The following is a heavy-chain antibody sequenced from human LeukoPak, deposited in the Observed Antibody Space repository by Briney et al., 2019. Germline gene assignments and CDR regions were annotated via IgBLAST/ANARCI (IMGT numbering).Heavy chain of an antibody. CDR2: ISSNGGGT. CDR1: GFTFSSYA. D-gene: IGHD3-10*01. CDR3: AKHYGSGTYYNYLDY. J-gene: IGHJ4*02. Sequence: PGGSLRLSCAASGFTFSSYAMSWVRRARGKGLEWVSAISSNGGGTFYADSVKGQFTISRDNSQNTLYLQMNSLRAEDTAIYYCAKHYGSGTYYNYLDYWGQGTLVTVSS. V-gene: IGHV3-23*01.